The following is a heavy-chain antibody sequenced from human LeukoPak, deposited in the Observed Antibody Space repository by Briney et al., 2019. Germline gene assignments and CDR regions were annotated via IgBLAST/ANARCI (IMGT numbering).Heavy chain of an antibody. CDR2: IYYSGST. CDR1: GGSISSSSYY. Sequence: SETLSLTCTVSGGSISSSSYYWGWIRQPPGKGPEWIGSIYYSGSTYYNPSLKSRVTISVDTSKNQFSLKLSSVTAADTAVYYCARQRTVVDNWFDPWGQGTLVTVSS. J-gene: IGHJ5*02. D-gene: IGHD2-21*01. V-gene: IGHV4-39*01. CDR3: ARQRTVVDNWFDP.